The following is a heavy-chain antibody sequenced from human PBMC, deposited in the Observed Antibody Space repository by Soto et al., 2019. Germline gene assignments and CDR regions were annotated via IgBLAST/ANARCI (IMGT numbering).Heavy chain of an antibody. CDR2: INFFLGKT. CDR3: ARGGVHGTDHYYRAMDV. Sequence: PGGSLRLSCAASGFNFKGYGISWVRQSPEKGLEWVASINFFLGKTYYADSVKGRSTISKDDAKDTVYLHLNSLRSDDTAMYYCARGGVHGTDHYYRAMDVGGRGSPVTVSS. CDR1: GFNFKGYG. D-gene: IGHD2-8*02. J-gene: IGHJ6*02. V-gene: IGHV3-23*01.